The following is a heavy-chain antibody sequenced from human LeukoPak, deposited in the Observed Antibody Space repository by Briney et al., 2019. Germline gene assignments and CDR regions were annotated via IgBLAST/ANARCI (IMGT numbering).Heavy chain of an antibody. CDR1: GFTFSSYA. D-gene: IGHD7-27*01. J-gene: IGHJ4*02. CDR2: ISYHGRNK. V-gene: IGHV3-30-3*01. Sequence: GGSLRLSCAASGFTFSSYAVHWVRQAPGKGLEWVAVISYHGRNKYYADSVKGRFTISRDNSKNTLYLQMTSLRSEDTALYYCARVGITGDLVFDYWGQGTLVTVSS. CDR3: ARVGITGDLVFDY.